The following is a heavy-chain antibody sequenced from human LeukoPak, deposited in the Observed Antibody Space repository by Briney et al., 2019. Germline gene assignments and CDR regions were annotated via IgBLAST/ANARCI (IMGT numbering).Heavy chain of an antibody. CDR1: GFTFSNYA. CDR2: ITNGGST. J-gene: IGHJ4*02. Sequence: PGGSLRLSCAASGFTFSNYAMSWVRQAPGKGLEWVSAITNGGSTYYADSVKGRFTTSRDNSKNTLYLQMKSLRADDTAVYYCAKHIVIVPAAKDYWGQGTLVTVSS. CDR3: AKHIVIVPAAKDY. V-gene: IGHV3-23*01. D-gene: IGHD2-2*01.